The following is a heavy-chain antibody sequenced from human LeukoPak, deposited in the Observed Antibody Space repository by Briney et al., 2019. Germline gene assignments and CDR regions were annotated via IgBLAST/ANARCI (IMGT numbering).Heavy chain of an antibody. D-gene: IGHD3-16*02. CDR2: IIPIFGTA. J-gene: IGHJ5*02. V-gene: IGHV1-69*06. CDR3: ARESTLGGVIVLGEDLYWFDP. CDR1: GGTFSSYA. Sequence: SVKVSCKASGGTFSSYAISWVRQAPGQGLEWMGGIIPIFGTANYAQKFQGRVTITADKSTSTAYMELSSLRSEDTAVYYCARESTLGGVIVLGEDLYWFDPWGQGTLVTVSS.